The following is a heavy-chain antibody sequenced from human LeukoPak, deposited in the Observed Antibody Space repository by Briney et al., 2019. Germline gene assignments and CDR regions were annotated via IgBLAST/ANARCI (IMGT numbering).Heavy chain of an antibody. J-gene: IGHJ4*02. CDR1: GGTFSSYA. Sequence: AASVKVSCKASGGTFSSYAISWVRQAPGQGLEWMGRIIPIFGTANYAQKFQGRVTITTDESTSTAYMELSSLRSEDTAVYYCARDRWGYSYEYYFDYRGQGTLVTVSS. CDR3: ARDRWGYSYEYYFDY. V-gene: IGHV1-69*05. D-gene: IGHD5-18*01. CDR2: IIPIFGTA.